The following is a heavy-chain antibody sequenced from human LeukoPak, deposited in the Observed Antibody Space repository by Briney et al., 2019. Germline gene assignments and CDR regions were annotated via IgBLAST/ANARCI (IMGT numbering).Heavy chain of an antibody. V-gene: IGHV6-1*01. CDR1: GDSVSSNSAP. D-gene: IGHD6-13*01. CDR2: TYYSSKWYY. CDR3: ARMYNISWYYYFGD. J-gene: IGHJ4*02. Sequence: SHTVSVTCAISGDSVSSNSAPWSWIRKSPSRALEWLGRTYYSSKWYYDYAVSVKSRITINPDTSKNQFSLQLNSVTPEDTAMYCCARMYNISWYYYFGDWGQGTLVTVSS.